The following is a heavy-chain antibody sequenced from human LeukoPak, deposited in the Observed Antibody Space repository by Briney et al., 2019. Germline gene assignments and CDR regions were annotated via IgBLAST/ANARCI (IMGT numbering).Heavy chain of an antibody. Sequence: ASVKVSCKASGYTFTSYGISWVRQAPGQGLEWMGWISAYNGNTNYAQKLQGRVTMTTDTSTSTAYMELRSLRSDDTAVYYCARVDLLWFGGRDWFDPWGQGTLVTVSS. V-gene: IGHV1-18*01. J-gene: IGHJ5*02. CDR3: ARVDLLWFGGRDWFDP. CDR1: GYTFTSYG. D-gene: IGHD3-10*01. CDR2: ISAYNGNT.